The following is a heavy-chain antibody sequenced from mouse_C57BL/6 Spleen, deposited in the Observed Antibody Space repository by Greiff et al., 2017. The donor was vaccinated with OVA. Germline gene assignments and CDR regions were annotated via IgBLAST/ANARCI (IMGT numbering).Heavy chain of an antibody. CDR1: GFTFSSYG. CDR3: ARQNDAMDY. V-gene: IGHV5-6*01. Sequence: EVKVVESGGDLVKPGGSLKLSCAASGFTFSSYGMSWVRQTPDKRLEWVATISSGGSYTYYPDSVKGRFTISRDNAKNTLYLQMSSLKSEDTAMYYCARQNDAMDYWGQGTSVTVSS. J-gene: IGHJ4*01. CDR2: ISSGGSYT.